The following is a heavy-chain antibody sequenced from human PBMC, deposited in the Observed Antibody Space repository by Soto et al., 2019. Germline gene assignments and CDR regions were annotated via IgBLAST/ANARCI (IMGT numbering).Heavy chain of an antibody. J-gene: IGHJ6*02. D-gene: IGHD6-19*01. CDR3: AKDRLWLATGDYYFGLDV. CDR2: ISYAGTNK. V-gene: IGHV3-30*18. CDR1: GFSFSSHA. Sequence: QVQLVESGGGVVQPGRSLRLSCAASGFSFSSHAMHWVRQAPGKGLEWLAVISYAGTNKNYADSVKGRFTISRDNSKNTMSLQMNSLRPDDTAVYYCAKDRLWLATGDYYFGLDVWGQGTTVTISS.